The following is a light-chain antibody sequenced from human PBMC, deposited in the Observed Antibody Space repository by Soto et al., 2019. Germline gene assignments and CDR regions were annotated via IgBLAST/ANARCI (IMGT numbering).Light chain of an antibody. CDR1: QRISRN. J-gene: IGKJ1*01. Sequence: EIVITQSPATLSVSPGESATLSCRASQRISRNLAWYQQKPGQAPRLLIYDASTRATAIPARFSGSGSETEFTLTISGLQSEDSAVYYCQQYNNWPPWTFGQGTKVDIK. CDR2: DAS. CDR3: QQYNNWPPWT. V-gene: IGKV3-15*01.